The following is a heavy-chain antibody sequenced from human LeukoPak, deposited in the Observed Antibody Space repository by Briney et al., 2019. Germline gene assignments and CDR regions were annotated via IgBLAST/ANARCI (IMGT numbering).Heavy chain of an antibody. CDR3: ARDLYDSSGYYYLADY. V-gene: IGHV3-64*01. D-gene: IGHD3-22*01. J-gene: IGHJ4*02. Sequence: GSLRLSCAASGLTFSIYAMHWVRQAPGKGLEYVSAISSNGDTTYYANSVKGRFTISRDNSKNTLYLQMGSLRAEDMAVYYCARDLYDSSGYYYLADYWGQGTLVTVSS. CDR2: ISSNGDTT. CDR1: GLTFSIYA.